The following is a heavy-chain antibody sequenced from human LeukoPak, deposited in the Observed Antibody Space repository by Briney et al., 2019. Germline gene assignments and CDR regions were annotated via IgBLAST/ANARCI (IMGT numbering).Heavy chain of an antibody. CDR2: INHSGST. D-gene: IGHD3-9*01. CDR3: ARGPHYDILTGYYNDAFDI. CDR1: GGSFSGYY. V-gene: IGHV4-34*01. Sequence: PSETLSLTCALYGGSFSGYYWSWIRQPPGKGLEWIGEINHSGSTNYNPSLKSRVTISVDTSKNQFSLKLSSVTAADTAVYYCARGPHYDILTGYYNDAFDIWGQGTMVTVSS. J-gene: IGHJ3*02.